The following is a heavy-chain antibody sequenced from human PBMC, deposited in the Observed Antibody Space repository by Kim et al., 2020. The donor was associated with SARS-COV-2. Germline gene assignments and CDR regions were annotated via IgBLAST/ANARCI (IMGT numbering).Heavy chain of an antibody. CDR1: GFTLRNYA. Sequence: GGSLRLSCVVSGFTLRNYAMSWVRQAPGRGLEWVASISGSRDITVYADSVKGRFTVSRDNSKNTLYLQMNSLRAEDTAMYYCAKDDTLAIYYFDLWGQGTLVTVSS. CDR3: AKDDTLAIYYFDL. J-gene: IGHJ4*02. CDR2: ISGSRDIT. D-gene: IGHD2-21*01. V-gene: IGHV3-23*01.